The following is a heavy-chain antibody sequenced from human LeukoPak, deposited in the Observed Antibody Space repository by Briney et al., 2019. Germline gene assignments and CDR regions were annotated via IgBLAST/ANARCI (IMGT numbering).Heavy chain of an antibody. J-gene: IGHJ4*02. CDR3: ARERGGYSYGIDY. CDR2: LYSGGST. CDR1: GFTIRTNF. D-gene: IGHD5-18*01. V-gene: IGHV3-53*01. Sequence: GGSLSLSCAASGFTIRTNFMSWVRQTPRKGLELVSVLYSGGSTYYADSVKGRFTISRDNSKNTLYLQMNSLRAEDTAVYYCARERGGYSYGIDYWGQGTLVTVSS.